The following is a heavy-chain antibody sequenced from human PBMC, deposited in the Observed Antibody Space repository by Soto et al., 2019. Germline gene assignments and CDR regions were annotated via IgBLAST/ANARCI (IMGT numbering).Heavy chain of an antibody. D-gene: IGHD2-8*01. CDR1: GFTFGTYA. CDR3: ARAFCTNGVCYYFFDS. Sequence: GGSLRLSCAASGFTFGTYAMHWVRQAPGKGLEWVVVIYYDGSNRYYGDAVKGRFTISRDNSKSTLYLQMTSLRAEDTAVYYCARAFCTNGVCYYFFDSWGHGTLVTVSS. J-gene: IGHJ4*01. CDR2: IYYDGSNR. V-gene: IGHV3-33*01.